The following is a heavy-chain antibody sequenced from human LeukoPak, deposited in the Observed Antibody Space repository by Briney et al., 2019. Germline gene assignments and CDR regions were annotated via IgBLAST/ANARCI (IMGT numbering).Heavy chain of an antibody. D-gene: IGHD2-8*01. CDR2: IHSSGTT. Sequence: SETLSLTCTVSGDSLSTDYWSWIRQPPGKGLEWIAYIHSSGTTDYNPSLKSRVTISIDTFRNQFFLHLNSVTAADTAVYYCVRRVCINFWCYFDHWGLGTLVTVSS. CDR1: GDSLSTDY. V-gene: IGHV4-59*08. J-gene: IGHJ5*02. CDR3: VRRVCINFWCYFDH.